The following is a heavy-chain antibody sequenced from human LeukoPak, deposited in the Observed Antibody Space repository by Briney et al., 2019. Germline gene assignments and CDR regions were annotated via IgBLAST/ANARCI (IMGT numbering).Heavy chain of an antibody. V-gene: IGHV3-23*01. J-gene: IGHJ6*02. CDR2: ISGSGGST. CDR3: AKDLAGSSTSWPNYYYYGMDV. CDR1: GFTFSSYA. Sequence: GALRLSCAASGFTFSSYAMSWVRQAPGKGLEWVSAISGSGGSTYYADSVKGRFTISRDNSRNTLYLQMNSLRAEDTAVYYCAKDLAGSSTSWPNYYYYGMDVWGQGTTVTVSS. D-gene: IGHD2-2*01.